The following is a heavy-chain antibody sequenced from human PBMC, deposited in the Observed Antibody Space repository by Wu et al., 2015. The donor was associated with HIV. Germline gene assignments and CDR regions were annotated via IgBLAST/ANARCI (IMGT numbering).Heavy chain of an antibody. Sequence: QVQLVQSGAEVKKPGASVKVSCKASGYTFTGYYMHWVRQAPGQGLEWMGWINPNSGGTNYAQKFQGRVTMTRDTSISTAYMELSRLRSDDTAVYYCARDHVWEASPWTDIVVVPAAGGIDYWGQGNPGSPVSS. CDR1: GYTFTGYY. CDR2: INPNSGGT. V-gene: IGHV1-2*02. D-gene: IGHD2-2*01. J-gene: IGHJ4*02. CDR3: ARDHVWEASPWTDIVVVPAAGGIDY.